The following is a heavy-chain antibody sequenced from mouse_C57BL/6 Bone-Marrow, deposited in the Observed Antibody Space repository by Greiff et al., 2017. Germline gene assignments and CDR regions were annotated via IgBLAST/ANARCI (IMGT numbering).Heavy chain of an antibody. V-gene: IGHV5-9*01. J-gene: IGHJ3*01. CDR1: GFTFSSYT. D-gene: IGHD2-2*01. CDR2: ISGGGGNT. CDR3: ARHRGYWFAY. Sequence: EVKLMESGGGLVKPGGSLKLSCAASGFTFSSYTMSWVRQTPEKRLEWVATISGGGGNTYYPDSVKGRFTISRDNAKTTLYLQMSSLRSEDTALYYCARHRGYWFAYWGQGTLVTVSA.